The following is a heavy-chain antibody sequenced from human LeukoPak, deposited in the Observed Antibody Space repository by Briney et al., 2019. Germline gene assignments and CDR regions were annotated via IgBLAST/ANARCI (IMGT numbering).Heavy chain of an antibody. Sequence: GASVKVSCKASGYTFTGYYMHWVRQAPGQGLEWMGWINPNSGGTNYAQKFQGRVTMTRDTSISTAYMELSRLRSDDTAVYYCARDFVTAAGKRDYWGQGTLVTVSS. V-gene: IGHV1-2*02. CDR1: GYTFTGYY. CDR3: ARDFVTAAGKRDY. J-gene: IGHJ4*02. D-gene: IGHD6-19*01. CDR2: INPNSGGT.